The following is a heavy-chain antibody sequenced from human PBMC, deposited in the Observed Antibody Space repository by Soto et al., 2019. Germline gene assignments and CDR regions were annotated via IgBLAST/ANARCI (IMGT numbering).Heavy chain of an antibody. D-gene: IGHD4-17*01. V-gene: IGHV1-69*02. CDR3: ARAMVDGDLLFDY. J-gene: IGHJ4*02. CDR1: GGTFSSYT. CDR2: IIPILGIA. Sequence: SVKVSCKASGGTFSSYTISWVRQAPGQGLEWMGRIIPILGIANYAQKFQGRVTITADKSTSTAYMELSSLRSEDTAVYYCARAMVDGDLLFDYSGQGALVIVSS.